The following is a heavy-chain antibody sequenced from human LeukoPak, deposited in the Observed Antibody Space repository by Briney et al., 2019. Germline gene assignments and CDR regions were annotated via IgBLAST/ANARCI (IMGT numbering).Heavy chain of an antibody. D-gene: IGHD3-10*01. CDR2: INPSGGST. CDR1: GYTFTSYY. J-gene: IGHJ5*02. Sequence: ASVKVSCKASGYTFTSYYMHWVRQAPGQGLEWMGIINPSGGSTSYAQKFQGRVTMTRDMSTSTVYMELSSLRSEDTAVYYCARGGILFHGDNMVRGVMVPFWSDPWGQGTLVTVSS. CDR3: ARGGILFHGDNMVRGVMVPFWSDP. V-gene: IGHV1-46*01.